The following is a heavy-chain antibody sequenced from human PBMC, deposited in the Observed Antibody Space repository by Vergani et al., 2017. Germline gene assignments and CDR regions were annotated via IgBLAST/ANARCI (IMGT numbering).Heavy chain of an antibody. Sequence: EVQLLESGGGLVEPGGSLRLSCAASGFTFSSYAMSWVRQAPGKGLEWVSAISGSGGSTYYADSVKGRFTISRDNSKNTLYLQMNSLRAEDTAVYYCAKHPTAAGRAYYFDYWGQGTLVTVSS. CDR2: ISGSGGST. CDR1: GFTFSSYA. CDR3: AKHPTAAGRAYYFDY. D-gene: IGHD6-13*01. V-gene: IGHV3-23*01. J-gene: IGHJ4*02.